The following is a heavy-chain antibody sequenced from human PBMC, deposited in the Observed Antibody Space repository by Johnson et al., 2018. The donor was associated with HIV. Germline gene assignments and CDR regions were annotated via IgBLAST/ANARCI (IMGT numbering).Heavy chain of an antibody. Sequence: VQLVESGGGVVQPGRSLRLSCAASGFTFSSYAMHWVRQAPGKGLEWVSYISSSGSTIYYADSVKGRFTISRDNAKNSLYLQMNSLRAEDTAVYYCARESIRGDKAFDIWGQGTMVTVSS. J-gene: IGHJ3*02. V-gene: IGHV3-48*04. CDR1: GFTFSSYA. CDR3: ARESIRGDKAFDI. D-gene: IGHD2-21*02. CDR2: ISSSGSTI.